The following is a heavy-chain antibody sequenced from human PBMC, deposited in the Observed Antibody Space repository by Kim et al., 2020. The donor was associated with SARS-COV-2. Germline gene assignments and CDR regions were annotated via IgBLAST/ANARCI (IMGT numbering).Heavy chain of an antibody. D-gene: IGHD3-22*01. CDR2: INAGNGNT. V-gene: IGHV1-3*01. J-gene: IGHJ3*02. CDR1: GYTFTSYA. CDR3: ARNYYDSSGYIDAFDI. Sequence: ASVKVSCKASGYTFTSYAMHWVRQAPGQRLEWMGWINAGNGNTKYSQKFQGRVTITRDTSASTAYMELSSLRSEDTAVYYCARNYYDSSGYIDAFDIWGQGTMVTVSS.